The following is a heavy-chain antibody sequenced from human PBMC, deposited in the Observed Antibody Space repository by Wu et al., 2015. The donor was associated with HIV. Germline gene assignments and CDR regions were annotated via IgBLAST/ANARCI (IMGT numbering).Heavy chain of an antibody. Sequence: QIHLVQSGAEVKKPGSSVKVSCKASGGTLSNFAISWVRQAPGQGLEWMGWISAYNGNTNYAQKLQGRVTMTTDTSTSTAYMELRSLRSDDTAVYYCARISSIQLPPLWYYMDVWGKGTTVTVSS. CDR3: ARISSIQLPPLWYYMDV. J-gene: IGHJ6*03. D-gene: IGHD2-21*01. V-gene: IGHV1-18*01. CDR1: GGTLSNFA. CDR2: ISAYNGNT.